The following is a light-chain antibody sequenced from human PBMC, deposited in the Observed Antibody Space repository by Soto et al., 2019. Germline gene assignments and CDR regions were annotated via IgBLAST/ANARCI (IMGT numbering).Light chain of an antibody. CDR2: KAS. CDR3: QHYNSYSRT. V-gene: IGKV1-5*03. CDR1: QSISSW. Sequence: DIQMTQSPSTLSASVGDRVTITCRASQSISSWLAWYQQKPGKAPKLLIYKASSLESGVPSRFSGSGSGTEFNFVISTLQTDDFSTYYCQHYNSYSRTFGQGTKVDIK. J-gene: IGKJ1*01.